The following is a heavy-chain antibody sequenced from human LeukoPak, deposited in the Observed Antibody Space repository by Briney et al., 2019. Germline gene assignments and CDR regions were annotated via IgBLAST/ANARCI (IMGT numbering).Heavy chain of an antibody. CDR1: GFTFSTYS. Sequence: PGGSLRLSCAASGFTFSTYSMNWVRQAPGKGLEWVSSISSAGTYIYFADSMKGRFTISRDNAKNSLYLQMNSLRAEDTAVYYCARGPPQIVASRGGGYDYWGQGSLVTVSS. V-gene: IGHV3-21*04. J-gene: IGHJ4*02. D-gene: IGHD5-12*01. CDR3: ARGPPQIVASRGGGYDY. CDR2: ISSAGTYI.